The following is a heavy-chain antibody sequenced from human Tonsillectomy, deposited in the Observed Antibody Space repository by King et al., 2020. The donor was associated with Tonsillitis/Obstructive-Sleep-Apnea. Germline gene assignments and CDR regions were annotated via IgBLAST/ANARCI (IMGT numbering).Heavy chain of an antibody. Sequence: VQLQESGPGLVKPSGTLSLTCAVSGGSISSGNWWSWVRQPPGKGLEWIGEIYHSGSTNDNPSLKSRVTISVDKPKNQFSLKLGSVTAADTAVYYCAREDYSNYVHYFDYWGQGTLVTVSS. CDR1: GGSISSGNW. J-gene: IGHJ4*02. V-gene: IGHV4-4*02. CDR3: AREDYSNYVHYFDY. CDR2: IYHSGST. D-gene: IGHD4-11*01.